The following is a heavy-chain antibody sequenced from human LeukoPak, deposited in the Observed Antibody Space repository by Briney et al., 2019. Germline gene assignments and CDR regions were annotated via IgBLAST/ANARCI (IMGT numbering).Heavy chain of an antibody. Sequence: GGSLRLSCAASGFTFSRYWMSWVRQAPGKGLEWVANIRQDGSEKYYVDSVKGRFTISRDNAKNSLYLQMSSLRAEDTAVYYCARGDYYDSSTYYTDAFDFWGQGTMVTVSS. CDR2: IRQDGSEK. V-gene: IGHV3-7*01. CDR1: GFTFSRYW. J-gene: IGHJ3*01. D-gene: IGHD3-22*01. CDR3: ARGDYYDSSTYYTDAFDF.